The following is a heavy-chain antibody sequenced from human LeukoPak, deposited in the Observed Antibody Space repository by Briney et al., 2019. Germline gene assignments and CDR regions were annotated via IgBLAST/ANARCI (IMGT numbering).Heavy chain of an antibody. J-gene: IGHJ6*02. D-gene: IGHD1-26*01. CDR3: ARRPVGASGMDV. Sequence: GGSLRLSCAASGFTFSSYEMNWVRQAPGKGLEWVSYISSSGSTIYYADSVKGRFTISRDNAKNSLYLQMNSLRAEDTAVYYCARRPVGASGMDVWGQGTTVTVSS. V-gene: IGHV3-48*03. CDR1: GFTFSSYE. CDR2: ISSSGSTI.